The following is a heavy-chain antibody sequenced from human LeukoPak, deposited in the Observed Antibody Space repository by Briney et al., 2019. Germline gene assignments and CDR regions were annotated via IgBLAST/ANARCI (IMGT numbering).Heavy chain of an antibody. CDR1: GGSVSTSDYY. V-gene: IGHV4-39*07. Sequence: SETLSLTCAVSGGSVSTSDYYWGWIRQSPVKGLEWIGDVFYTGKTNYNPSLRGRATISIDTSKNQFSLKLTYVTAADSAVYYCARVFDSWGQGTLVTVSS. CDR3: ARVFDS. J-gene: IGHJ4*02. CDR2: VFYTGKT.